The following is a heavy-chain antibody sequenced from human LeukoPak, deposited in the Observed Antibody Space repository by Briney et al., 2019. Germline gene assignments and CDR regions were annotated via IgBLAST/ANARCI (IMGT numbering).Heavy chain of an antibody. Sequence: GGSLRLSCAASGFTFDDYGMSWVRQAPGKGLEWVGFIRSKAYGGTTEYAASVKGRFTISRDDSKSIAYLQMNSPKTEDTAVYYCTRSYQAFLNENWFDPWGQGTLVTVSS. CDR1: GFTFDDYG. D-gene: IGHD2-2*01. J-gene: IGHJ5*02. CDR3: TRSYQAFLNENWFDP. V-gene: IGHV3-49*04. CDR2: IRSKAYGGTT.